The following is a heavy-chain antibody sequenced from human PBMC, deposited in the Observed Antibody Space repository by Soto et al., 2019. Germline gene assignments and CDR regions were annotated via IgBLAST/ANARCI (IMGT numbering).Heavy chain of an antibody. CDR3: ARSPYADALDI. D-gene: IGHD2-2*01. V-gene: IGHV4-28*01. CDR1: GYSXTXVXX. CDR2: IFHSGTT. J-gene: IGHJ3*02. Sequence: QVQLQESGPGLVKPSDTLSLTCAVSGYSXTXVXXWXXXXXXXXKGLEWIGYIFHSGTTHYNPSLKSRVTMSVDTSKNQFSLKVDSLTAEDTAVYYCARSPYADALDIWGQGTMVTVSS.